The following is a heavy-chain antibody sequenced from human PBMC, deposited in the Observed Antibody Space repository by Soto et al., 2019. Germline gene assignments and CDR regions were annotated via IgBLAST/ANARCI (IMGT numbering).Heavy chain of an antibody. CDR2: ISWNSGSI. CDR3: SKNTAYLQMNSLKTEDTAVYYCSRQASDFWSGKPQYYMDV. V-gene: IGHV3-9*01. J-gene: IGHJ6*03. CDR1: GFTFDDYA. Sequence: GGSLRLSCAASGFTFDDYAMHWVRQAPGKGLEWVSGISWNSGSIGYADSVKGRFTISRDNANNYATAYGASVKGRFTISRDDSKNTAYLQMNSLKTEDTAVYYCSRQASDFWSGKPQYYMDVWGKGTTVTVSS. D-gene: IGHD2-21*01.